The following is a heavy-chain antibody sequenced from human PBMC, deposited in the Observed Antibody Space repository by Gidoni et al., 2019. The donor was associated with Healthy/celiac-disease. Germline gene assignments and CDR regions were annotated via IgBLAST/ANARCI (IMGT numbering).Heavy chain of an antibody. Sequence: EVQLLESGGGLVQPEGSLRLSCAASGFTFSSYAMSWVRQAPGKGLEWVSAISGSGGSTYYADSVKGRFTISRDNSKNTLYLQMNSLRAEDTAVYYCAKTWGDCSSTSCYLGGMDVWGQGTTVTVSS. CDR1: GFTFSSYA. J-gene: IGHJ6*02. V-gene: IGHV3-23*01. CDR3: AKTWGDCSSTSCYLGGMDV. CDR2: ISGSGGST. D-gene: IGHD2-2*01.